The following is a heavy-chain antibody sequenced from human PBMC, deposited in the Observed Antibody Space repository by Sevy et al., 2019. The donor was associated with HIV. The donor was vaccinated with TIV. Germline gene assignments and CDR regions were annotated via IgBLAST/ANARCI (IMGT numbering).Heavy chain of an antibody. D-gene: IGHD6-13*01. J-gene: IGHJ4*02. Sequence: SETLSLTWTVSGGSISSYYWSWIRQPAGKGLEWIGRIYTSGSTNYNPSLKSRVTMSVDTSKNQFSLKLSSVTAADTAVYYCATDTQRYPFSSSPPYYFDYWGQGTLVTVSS. CDR3: ATDTQRYPFSSSPPYYFDY. V-gene: IGHV4-4*07. CDR2: IYTSGST. CDR1: GGSISSYY.